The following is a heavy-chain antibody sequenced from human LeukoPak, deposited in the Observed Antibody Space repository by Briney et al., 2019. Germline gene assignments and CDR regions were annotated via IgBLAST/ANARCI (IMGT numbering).Heavy chain of an antibody. D-gene: IGHD6-13*01. V-gene: IGHV4-61*02. Sequence: SETLSLTCTVSGGSFSSGSYYWSWIRQPAGKGLEWIGRIYTSGSTNYNPSLKSRVTISVDTSKNQFSLKLSSVTAADTAVYYCARDSDSSSWYWYYGMDVWGQGTTVTVSS. J-gene: IGHJ6*02. CDR2: IYTSGST. CDR1: GGSFSSGSYY. CDR3: ARDSDSSSWYWYYGMDV.